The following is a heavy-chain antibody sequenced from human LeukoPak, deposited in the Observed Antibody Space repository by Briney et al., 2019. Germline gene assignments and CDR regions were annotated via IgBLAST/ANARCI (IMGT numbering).Heavy chain of an antibody. D-gene: IGHD6-13*01. V-gene: IGHV4-38-2*02. Sequence: SETLSLTCTVSGDSITTVYSWSWIRQSPGKGLEWLGYLFHSGNTYYNPSLKSRVSISVDKSDNQFSLKLSSVTAADTALYYCARDSSISDYWGQGTLVTVSS. CDR3: ARDSSISDY. J-gene: IGHJ4*02. CDR2: LFHSGNT. CDR1: GDSITTVYS.